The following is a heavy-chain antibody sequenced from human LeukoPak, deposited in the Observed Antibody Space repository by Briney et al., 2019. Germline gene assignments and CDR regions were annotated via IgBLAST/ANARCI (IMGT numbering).Heavy chain of an antibody. Sequence: PGRSLRLSCAASGFTFSSYGMHWVRQAPGKGLEWVAVIWYDGSNKYYADSVKGRFTISRDNSKNTLYLQMNSLRAEDTAVYYCARVQSAYYYYYGMDVWGQGTTVTVSS. CDR2: IWYDGSNK. CDR3: ARVQSAYYYYYGMDV. J-gene: IGHJ6*02. CDR1: GFTFSSYG. V-gene: IGHV3-33*01.